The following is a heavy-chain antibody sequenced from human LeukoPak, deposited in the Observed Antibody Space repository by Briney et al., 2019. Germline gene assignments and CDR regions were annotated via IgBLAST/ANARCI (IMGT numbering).Heavy chain of an antibody. CDR2: FIPFYDTR. J-gene: IGHJ5*02. CDR1: GGTFNNNA. D-gene: IGHD3-16*01. Sequence: SVKVSCKTSGGTFNNNAINWVRQAPGQGLEWMGGFIPFYDTRSSAQKFQGRVTISADESTSTIFLEPNNLRSDDTAVYYCARMEGYSYSDSWGQGTLVTVSS. V-gene: IGHV1-69*13. CDR3: ARMEGYSYSDS.